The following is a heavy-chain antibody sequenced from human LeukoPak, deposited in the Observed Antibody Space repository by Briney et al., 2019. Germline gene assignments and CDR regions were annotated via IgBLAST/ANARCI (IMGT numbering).Heavy chain of an antibody. V-gene: IGHV4-30-4*02. J-gene: IGHJ4*02. CDR2: IYYSGST. CDR1: GGSISSGDYY. Sequence: SETLSLTCTVSGGSISSGDYYWSWIRQPPGKGLEWIGYIYYSGSTYYNPSLKSRVTISVDTSKNQFSLKLSSVTAADTAVYYCARGGVVATFDYWGQGTLVTVSS. D-gene: IGHD2-15*01. CDR3: ARGGVVATFDY.